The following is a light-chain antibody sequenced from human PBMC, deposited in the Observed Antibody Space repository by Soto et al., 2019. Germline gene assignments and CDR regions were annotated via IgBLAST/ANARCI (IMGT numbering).Light chain of an antibody. V-gene: IGKV3-11*01. CDR2: DAS. J-gene: IGKJ5*01. Sequence: EIVLTQSPATLSLSPGERATVSCRASQSVSNNLGWYQQKPGQAPRLLIYDASNRATGTPARFSGSGSGTDFTLSISSLGPEDFAVYYCQHGGTFGQGTRLEIK. CDR3: QHGGT. CDR1: QSVSNN.